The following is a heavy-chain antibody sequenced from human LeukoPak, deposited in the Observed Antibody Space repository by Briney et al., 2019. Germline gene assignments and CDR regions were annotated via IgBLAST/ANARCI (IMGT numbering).Heavy chain of an antibody. J-gene: IGHJ4*02. CDR2: ISSSSSTI. CDR3: ARDTLFDY. Sequence: TGGSLRLSCAASGFTFSSYSMNWVRQAPGKGLEWVSYISSSSSTIYYADSVKGRFTISRDNAKNSLYLQMNSLRAEDTAVYYCARDTLFDYWGQGTPVTVSS. V-gene: IGHV3-48*04. CDR1: GFTFSSYS.